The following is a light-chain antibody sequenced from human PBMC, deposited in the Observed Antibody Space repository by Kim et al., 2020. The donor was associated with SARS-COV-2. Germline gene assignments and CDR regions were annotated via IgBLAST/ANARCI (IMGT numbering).Light chain of an antibody. CDR1: QGIGNY. J-gene: IGKJ1*01. Sequence: ASVGDRVTITCRASQGIGNYFAWFQQKPGKVPKRLIYAASSLQSGVPSRFSCSGFGTEFTLTINSLQPEDSATYYCLQHHSYPVTFGQGTKVDIK. CDR3: LQHHSYPVT. V-gene: IGKV1-17*03. CDR2: AAS.